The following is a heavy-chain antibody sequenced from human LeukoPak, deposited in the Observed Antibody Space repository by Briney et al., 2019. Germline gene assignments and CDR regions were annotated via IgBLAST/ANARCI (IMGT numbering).Heavy chain of an antibody. V-gene: IGHV1-69*04. CDR2: IIPILGIA. D-gene: IGHD4-17*01. CDR3: ARDPDYGDYSH. J-gene: IGHJ4*02. Sequence: SVKVSCKASGGTFSSYAISWVRQAPGQGLEWMGRIIPILGIANYAQKFQGRVTITADKSTSTAYMELSSLRSEDTAVYYCARDPDYGDYSHWGQGTLVTVSS. CDR1: GGTFSSYA.